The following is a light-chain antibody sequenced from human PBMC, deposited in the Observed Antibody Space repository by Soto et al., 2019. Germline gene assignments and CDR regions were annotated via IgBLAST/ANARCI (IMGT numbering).Light chain of an antibody. Sequence: EIVLTQSPATLSLSPGERATLSCRASQSVSSYLAWYQQKPGQAPRLLIYDASNRATGIPARFSGSGSGTAFTLPISSLEHEDFAVYYCQQRSNWPLFTFGPGTKVDIK. CDR1: QSVSSY. J-gene: IGKJ3*01. CDR3: QQRSNWPLFT. CDR2: DAS. V-gene: IGKV3-11*01.